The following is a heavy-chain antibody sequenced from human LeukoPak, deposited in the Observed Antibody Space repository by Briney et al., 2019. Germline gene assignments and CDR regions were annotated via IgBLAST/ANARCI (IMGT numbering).Heavy chain of an antibody. J-gene: IGHJ3*02. Sequence: KPSETLSLTCTVSGGSLSSYYFSWIRQSPGKGLEWIAYINYSGSASYNPSLKSRVTMSVDTSKQFSLSLSSVTAADTAVYYCARHNYDDYVFYIWGQGTKVTDCS. V-gene: IGHV4-59*08. D-gene: IGHD4-17*01. CDR3: ARHNYDDYVFYI. CDR1: GGSLSSYY. CDR2: INYSGSA.